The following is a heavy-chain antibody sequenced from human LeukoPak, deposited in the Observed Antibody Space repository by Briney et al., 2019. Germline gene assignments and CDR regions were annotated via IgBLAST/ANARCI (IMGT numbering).Heavy chain of an antibody. J-gene: IGHJ4*02. CDR3: ARGASGYSYG. V-gene: IGHV4-59*01. CDR1: GGFINTYY. Sequence: PLETLSLTCIVSGGFINTYYWSWLRQPPGKGLEWIGYIHYTGSSNCNPSLQSRVTILVDTSKNQFSLRLTSVTASDTAVYYCARGASGYSYGWGQGTLVTVSS. CDR2: IHYTGSS. D-gene: IGHD5-18*01.